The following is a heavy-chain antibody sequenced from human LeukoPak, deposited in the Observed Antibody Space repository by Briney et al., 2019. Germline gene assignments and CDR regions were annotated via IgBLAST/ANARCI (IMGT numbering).Heavy chain of an antibody. Sequence: ASVKVSCKTSGYTFTSYGITWVRQAPRQGLEWMGWINAYNGNTYYAQKLQGRVTMSTDTSTSTAYMELRSLRSDDTAVYYCARWGLVAPGTYYYYYMDVWAKGTTVTVSS. J-gene: IGHJ6*03. CDR3: ARWGLVAPGTYYYYYMDV. CDR1: GYTFTSYG. CDR2: INAYNGNT. V-gene: IGHV1-18*01. D-gene: IGHD5-12*01.